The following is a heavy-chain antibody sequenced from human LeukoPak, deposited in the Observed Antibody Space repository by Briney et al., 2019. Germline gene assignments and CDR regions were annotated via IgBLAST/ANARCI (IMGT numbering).Heavy chain of an antibody. V-gene: IGHV3-30*18. J-gene: IGHJ4*02. CDR3: AKPYSSSWYGLFDY. Sequence: GGSLRPSCAAAAFTFTSYGMHWVRQAPGKGLEWVAVISYDGSNKYYADSVKGRFTISRDNSKNTLYLQMNSLRAEDTAVYYCAKPYSSSWYGLFDYWGQGTLVTVSS. CDR1: AFTFTSYG. CDR2: ISYDGSNK. D-gene: IGHD6-13*01.